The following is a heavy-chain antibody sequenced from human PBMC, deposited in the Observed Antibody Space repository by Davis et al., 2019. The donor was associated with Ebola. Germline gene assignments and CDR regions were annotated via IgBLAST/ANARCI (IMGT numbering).Heavy chain of an antibody. Sequence: GESLKISCAASGFRFSYYGMHWVRQAPGKGLEWMAFIRSDGVDKYYADSVKGRFTISRDNAKNTLYLQMNSLRPDDTAVYYCAKVRSLRYFDYWGQGTLVTVSS. J-gene: IGHJ4*02. CDR1: GFRFSYYG. V-gene: IGHV3-30*02. CDR2: IRSDGVDK. CDR3: AKVRSLRYFDY.